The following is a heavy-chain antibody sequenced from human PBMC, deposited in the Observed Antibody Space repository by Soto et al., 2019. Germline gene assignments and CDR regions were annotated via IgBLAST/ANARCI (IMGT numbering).Heavy chain of an antibody. J-gene: IGHJ4*02. CDR3: ARPDCGGDCYSPYYFDY. CDR2: INHSGST. Sequence: SETLSLTCAVYGGSFSGYYWSWIRQPPGKGLEWIGEINHSGSTNYNPSLKSRVTISVDTSKNQFSLKLSSVTAADTAVYYCARPDCGGDCYSPYYFDYWGQGTLVTVS. CDR1: GGSFSGYY. V-gene: IGHV4-34*01. D-gene: IGHD2-21*02.